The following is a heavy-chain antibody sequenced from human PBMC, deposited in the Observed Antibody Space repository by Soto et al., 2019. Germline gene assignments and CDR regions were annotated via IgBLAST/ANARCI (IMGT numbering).Heavy chain of an antibody. CDR2: IKQDGSEK. J-gene: IGHJ4*02. Sequence: PGGSLRLSCEASGFTFSGHWTSWVRQAPGKGLEWVANIKQDGSEKDYADSVKGRFTISRDNAKNSLSIQLNSLRAEDTAVYYCAREWARYFDSWGQGTLVTVSS. CDR3: AREWARYFDS. V-gene: IGHV3-7*01. CDR1: GFTFSGHW.